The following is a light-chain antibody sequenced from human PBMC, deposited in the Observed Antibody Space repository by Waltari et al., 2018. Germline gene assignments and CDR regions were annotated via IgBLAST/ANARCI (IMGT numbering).Light chain of an antibody. Sequence: QSVLTQPPSASGTPGQRVTISCSGSSSNIGKNIVNWYQQLPGTAPKLRIHSNDQQPSGVPDRFSGSKSGTSASLAISGIQSEDGADYYCAAWDDSLNGLWVFGGGTKLTVL. J-gene: IGLJ3*02. V-gene: IGLV1-44*01. CDR1: SSNIGKNI. CDR3: AAWDDSLNGLWV. CDR2: SND.